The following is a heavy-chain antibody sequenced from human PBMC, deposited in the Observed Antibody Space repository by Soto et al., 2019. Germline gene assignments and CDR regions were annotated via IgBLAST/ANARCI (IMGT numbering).Heavy chain of an antibody. V-gene: IGHV1-3*01. CDR2: INAGNGNT. CDR3: ARPYCSSTSCPYQYYYYGMDV. Sequence: ASVKVSCKASGYTFTSYAMHWVRQAPGQRLEWMGWINAGNGNTKYSQKFQGRVTITRDPSASTAYMELSSLRSEDTAVYYCARPYCSSTSCPYQYYYYGMDVWGQGTTVTVSS. D-gene: IGHD2-2*01. CDR1: GYTFTSYA. J-gene: IGHJ6*02.